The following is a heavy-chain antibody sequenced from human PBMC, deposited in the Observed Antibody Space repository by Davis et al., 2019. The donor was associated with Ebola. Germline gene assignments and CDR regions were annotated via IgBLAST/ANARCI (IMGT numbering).Heavy chain of an antibody. CDR2: INSDGSST. V-gene: IGHV3-74*01. CDR1: GFTFSDSW. Sequence: GESLKISCAASGFTFSDSWMHWVRQAPGKGLVWVSRINSDGSSTSYADSVKGRFTISRDNAKNTLYVQMNSLRAEDTAVYYCARGNRYCSGDTCANWLDPWGQGTLVTVSS. CDR3: ARGNRYCSGDTCANWLDP. D-gene: IGHD2-15*01. J-gene: IGHJ5*02.